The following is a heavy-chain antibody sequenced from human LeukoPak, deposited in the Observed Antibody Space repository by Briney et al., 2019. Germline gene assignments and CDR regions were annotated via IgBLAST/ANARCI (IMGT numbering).Heavy chain of an antibody. V-gene: IGHV3-23*01. D-gene: IGHD3-3*01. CDR1: GFSFNNYA. CDR2: ISGSGSST. CDR3: ARHDWFDP. J-gene: IGHJ5*02. Sequence: GGSLRLSCAASGFSFNNYAVSWVRQAPGKGLEWASGISGSGSSTYYSDSVKGRFTISRDNSKNTLYLQMNSLRADDTAVYYCARHDWFDPWGQGTLVTVSS.